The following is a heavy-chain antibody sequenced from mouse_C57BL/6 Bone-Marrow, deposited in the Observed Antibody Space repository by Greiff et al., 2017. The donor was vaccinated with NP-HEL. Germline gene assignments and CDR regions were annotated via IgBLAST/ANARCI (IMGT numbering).Heavy chain of an antibody. D-gene: IGHD2-2*01. CDR3: ARQGYDGWYFEV. J-gene: IGHJ1*03. V-gene: IGHV1-63*01. CDR1: GYTFTNYW. CDR2: LYPGGGYT. Sequence: VKVVESGAELVRPGTSVKMSCKASGYTFTNYWIGWAKQRPGHGLEWIGDLYPGGGYTNYNEKFKGKATLTADKSSSTAYMQFSSLTSEDSAIYYCARQGYDGWYFEVWGTGTTVTVSS.